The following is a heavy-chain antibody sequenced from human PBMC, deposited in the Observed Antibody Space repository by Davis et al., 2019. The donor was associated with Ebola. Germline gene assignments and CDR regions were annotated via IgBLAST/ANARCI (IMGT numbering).Heavy chain of an antibody. CDR3: ASVRYSSSSFDY. J-gene: IGHJ4*02. V-gene: IGHV3-30*04. CDR1: GFTFSSYT. CDR2: ISYDGDNN. D-gene: IGHD6-6*01. Sequence: GESLKISCAASGFTFSSYTLHWVRQAPGKGLEWVAVISYDGDNNYHADSVQGRFTISRDNSKNPLYLQMNSLRAEDTAIYYCASVRYSSSSFDYWGQGTLVTVSS.